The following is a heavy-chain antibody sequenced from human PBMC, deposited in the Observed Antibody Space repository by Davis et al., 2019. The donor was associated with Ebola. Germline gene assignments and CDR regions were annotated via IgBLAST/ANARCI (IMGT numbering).Heavy chain of an antibody. J-gene: IGHJ6*02. V-gene: IGHV4-59*02. CDR2: IYYSGST. Sequence: GSLRLSCAASGFTVSSNYMSWIRQPPGKGLEWIGYIYYSGSTNYNPSLKSRVTISVDTSKNQFSLKLSSVTAADTAVYYCARGHYFWSGYHQVLYYYGMDVWGQGTTVTVSS. CDR1: GFTVSSNY. D-gene: IGHD3-3*01. CDR3: ARGHYFWSGYHQVLYYYGMDV.